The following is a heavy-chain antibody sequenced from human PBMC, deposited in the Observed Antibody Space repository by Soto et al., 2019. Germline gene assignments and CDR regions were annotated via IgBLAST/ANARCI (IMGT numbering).Heavy chain of an antibody. D-gene: IGHD4-17*01. Sequence: PGESLKISCKCSGYSFTSYWIGLVRQMPGKGLEWMGIIYPGDSDTRYSPSFQGQVTISAGRSISTAYLQWSSLKASDTAMYYCARRNDYGDYVDYWGQGTLVTVSS. CDR2: IYPGDSDT. CDR1: GYSFTSYW. J-gene: IGHJ4*02. CDR3: ARRNDYGDYVDY. V-gene: IGHV5-51*01.